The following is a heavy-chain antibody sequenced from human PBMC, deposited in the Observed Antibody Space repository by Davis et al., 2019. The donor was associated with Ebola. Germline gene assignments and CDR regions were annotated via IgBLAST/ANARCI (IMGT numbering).Heavy chain of an antibody. J-gene: IGHJ2*01. CDR3: VRDRYGYNSWGFDL. V-gene: IGHV4-61*09. D-gene: IGHD5-24*01. CDR2: IYTSGST. CDR1: GDSISSGSYY. Sequence: SETLSLTCTVSGDSISSGSYYWSWIRQPAGKGLEWIGHIYTSGSTNYNPSLKSRVTISVDTSKNQFSLKLMSVTAADTAMYYCVRDRYGYNSWGFDLWGRGILITVSS.